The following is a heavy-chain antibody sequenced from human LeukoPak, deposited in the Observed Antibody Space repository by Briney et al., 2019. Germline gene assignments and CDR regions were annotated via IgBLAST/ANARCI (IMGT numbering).Heavy chain of an antibody. V-gene: IGHV4-59*08. CDR2: IYDSGRT. J-gene: IGHJ4*02. CDR1: GGSMSSYY. CDR3: ARMRYTYGYNFDY. Sequence: SETLSLTCTVSGGSMSSYYWSWLRQPPGKGLEWIGYIYDSGRTDYNPSLKSRVTISVDTSKNQFSLNLSSVTAADTAVYYCARMRYTYGYNFDYWGQGTLVTISS. D-gene: IGHD5-18*01.